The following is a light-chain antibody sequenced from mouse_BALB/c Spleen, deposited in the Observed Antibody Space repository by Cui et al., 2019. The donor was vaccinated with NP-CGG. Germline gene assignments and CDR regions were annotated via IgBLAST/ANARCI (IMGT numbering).Light chain of an antibody. CDR1: TGAVTTSNY. V-gene: IGLV1*01. J-gene: IGLJ1*01. Sequence: QAVVTQEPALTTSPGKTVTLTCRSSTGAVTTSNYANWVQEKPDHLFTGLIGGTNNRAPGVPARFSGSLIGDKAALTITGAQTEDEAIYFCALWYSNHWVFGGGTKLTVL. CDR2: GTN. CDR3: ALWYSNHWV.